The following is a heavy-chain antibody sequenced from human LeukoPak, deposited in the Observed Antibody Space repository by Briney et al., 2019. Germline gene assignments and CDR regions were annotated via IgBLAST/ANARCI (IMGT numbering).Heavy chain of an antibody. J-gene: IGHJ4*02. D-gene: IGHD4-11*01. CDR3: ARNDYSNYVDY. CDR2: IYTSGST. V-gene: IGHV4-61*02. Sequence: SETLSLTCTVSGGSISSGSYYWSWIRQPAGKGLEWIGRIYTSGSTNYNPSLKSRVTTSVDTSKNQFSLRLSSVTAADTAVYYCARNDYSNYVDYWGQGTLVTVSS. CDR1: GGSISSGSYY.